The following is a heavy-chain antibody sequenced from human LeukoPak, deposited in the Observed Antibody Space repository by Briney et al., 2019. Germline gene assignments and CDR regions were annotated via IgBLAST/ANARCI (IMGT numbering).Heavy chain of an antibody. CDR2: IDPDDGET. Sequence: ASVKVSCKVSGYTLTELSIHWVRQAPGKGLEWMGGIDPDDGETIYSPKFQGRVTMTEDTSTDTAHLVLSGLRSEDTAVYFCAAVSGSYTLLDCWGQGTPVTVS. J-gene: IGHJ4*02. CDR1: GYTLTELS. D-gene: IGHD1-26*01. V-gene: IGHV1-24*01. CDR3: AAVSGSYTLLDC.